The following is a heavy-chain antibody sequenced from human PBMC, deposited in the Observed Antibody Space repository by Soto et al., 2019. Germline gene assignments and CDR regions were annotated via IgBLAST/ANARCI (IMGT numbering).Heavy chain of an antibody. CDR1: GFTFSSYS. CDR3: GRDGGRWGGGYFDL. J-gene: IGHJ2*01. V-gene: IGHV3-21*06. CDR2: ISSSSSNI. D-gene: IGHD3-16*01. Sequence: EVQLVESGGGLVKPGGSLRLSCAASGFTFSSYSMNWVRQATGKGLEWVSSISSSSSNIYYADAVKGRFTMSKDNAKNLVYAERKGLGAEGQGVYYWGRDGGRWGGGYFDLWGRGTLVTVSS.